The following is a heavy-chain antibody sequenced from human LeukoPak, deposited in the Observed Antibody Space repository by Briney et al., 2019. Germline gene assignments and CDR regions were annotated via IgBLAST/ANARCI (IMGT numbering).Heavy chain of an antibody. J-gene: IGHJ4*02. D-gene: IGHD6-6*01. CDR2: IKEDGGEK. Sequence: GGSLRLSRAASGFSFSRYWMNWVCQAPGKGLEWVANIKEDGGEKFYVDSVKGRFTISRDNAENSVYLQMNTLRADDTAVYYCARSYSSSRGTFDYWGQGTLVTVSS. V-gene: IGHV3-7*04. CDR3: ARSYSSSRGTFDY. CDR1: GFSFSRYW.